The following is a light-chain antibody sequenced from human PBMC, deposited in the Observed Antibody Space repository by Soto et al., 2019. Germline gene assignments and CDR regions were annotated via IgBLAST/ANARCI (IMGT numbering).Light chain of an antibody. J-gene: IGKJ5*01. CDR2: GAS. CDR1: QSVTSNS. Sequence: EIVLTQSPGTLSLSPVERATLSCRASQSVTSNSLAWYHQKFGQPPRLLIYGASSRATGIPDRFSGSGSGTDFTLTISRLEPEDFAVYYCQQYGSSLITFGQGTRLEI. CDR3: QQYGSSLIT. V-gene: IGKV3-20*01.